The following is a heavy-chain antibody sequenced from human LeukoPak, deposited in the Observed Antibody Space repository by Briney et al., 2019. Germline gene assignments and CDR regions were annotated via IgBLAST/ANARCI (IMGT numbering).Heavy chain of an antibody. J-gene: IGHJ3*02. CDR1: GGSISSGVYY. CDR2: IYYSGST. CDR3: AREGYYDNNPDDDLDI. D-gene: IGHD3-22*01. V-gene: IGHV4-31*03. Sequence: SQTLSLTCTVSGGSISSGVYYWNWIRQHPGKGLEWIGYIYYSGSTYYAPSLKSRVSMSLDTSKNQFSLKLSSVTAADTAVYYCAREGYYDNNPDDDLDIWGQGTMVTVSS.